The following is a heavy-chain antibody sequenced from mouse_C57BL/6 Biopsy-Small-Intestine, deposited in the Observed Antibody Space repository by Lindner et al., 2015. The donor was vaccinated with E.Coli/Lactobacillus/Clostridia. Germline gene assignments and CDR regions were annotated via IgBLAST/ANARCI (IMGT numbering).Heavy chain of an antibody. CDR1: GYTFSNHW. J-gene: IGHJ4*01. Sequence: SVKVSCKASGYTFSNHWMHWVRQAPGQEPEWMGVINPSGSSVTYAQRFQGRLTMTRDTSTTTDYMDLSGLRSEDTAVYYCARDNSREGRAWRFDPWGQGTLVTVSS. CDR3: ARDNSREGRAWRFDP. V-gene: IGHV1S14*01. CDR2: INPSGSSV. D-gene: IGHD3-3*01.